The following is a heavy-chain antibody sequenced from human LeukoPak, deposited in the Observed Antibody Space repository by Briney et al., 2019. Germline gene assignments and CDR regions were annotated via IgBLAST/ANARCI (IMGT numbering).Heavy chain of an antibody. CDR2: ISSSGSTI. V-gene: IGHV3-48*03. J-gene: IGHJ6*03. D-gene: IGHD3-3*01. CDR1: GFTFSSYE. CDR3: AKDPRITKNYYYYYYMDV. Sequence: GGSLRLSCAASGFTFSSYEMNWVRQAPGKGLEWVSYISSSGSTIYYADSVKGRFTISRDNSKNTLYLQMNSLRAEDTALYFCAKDPRITKNYYYYYYMDVWGKGTTVTVSS.